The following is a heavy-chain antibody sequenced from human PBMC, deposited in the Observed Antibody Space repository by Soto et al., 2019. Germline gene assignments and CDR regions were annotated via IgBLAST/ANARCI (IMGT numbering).Heavy chain of an antibody. J-gene: IGHJ5*02. CDR3: ARGLLLEVPAAMYWFDP. V-gene: IGHV1-46*03. CDR1: GYTFTSYY. Sequence: GASVKVSCKASGYTFTSYYMHWVRQAPGQGLEWMGIINPSGGSTSYAQKFQGRVTMTRDTSTSTVYMELSSLRSEDTAVYYCARGLLLEVPAAMYWFDPWGQGTLVTVSS. CDR2: INPSGGST. D-gene: IGHD2-2*01.